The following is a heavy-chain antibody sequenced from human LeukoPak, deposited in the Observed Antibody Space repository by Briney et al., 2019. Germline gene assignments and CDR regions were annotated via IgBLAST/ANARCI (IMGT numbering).Heavy chain of an antibody. Sequence: PSETLSLTCTVSGGSISSYYWSWIRQPPGKGLEWIGYIYYSGSTNYNPSLKSRVTISVDTSKNQFSLKLSSVTAADTAVYYCAREEGGVTTGENAFDIWGQGTMVTVSS. D-gene: IGHD4-17*01. J-gene: IGHJ3*02. CDR1: GGSISSYY. CDR3: AREEGGVTTGENAFDI. CDR2: IYYSGST. V-gene: IGHV4-59*01.